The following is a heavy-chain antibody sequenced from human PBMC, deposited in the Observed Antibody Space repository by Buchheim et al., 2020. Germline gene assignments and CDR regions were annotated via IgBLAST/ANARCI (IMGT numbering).Heavy chain of an antibody. J-gene: IGHJ4*02. CDR1: GGSISSGGYS. D-gene: IGHD4-17*01. CDR3: ARGTVTRVFDY. Sequence: QVQLQQWGAGLLKPSETLSLTCAVYGGSISSGGYSWSWIRQPPGKGLEWIGYIYHSGSTYYNPSLKSRVTISVDRSKNQFSLKLSSVTAADTAVYYCARGTVTRVFDYWGQGTL. CDR2: IYHSGST. V-gene: IGHV4-30-2*01.